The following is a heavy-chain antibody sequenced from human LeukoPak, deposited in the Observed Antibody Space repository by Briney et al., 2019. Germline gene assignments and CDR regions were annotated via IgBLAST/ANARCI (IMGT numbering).Heavy chain of an antibody. CDR3: ARGGYTSSWYTDY. CDR2: INSDGSGT. V-gene: IGHV3-74*03. D-gene: IGHD6-13*01. J-gene: IGHJ4*02. CDR1: GFTFSNYW. Sequence: PGGSLRLSCAASGFTFSNYWMHWVRQVPGKGLVWISPINSDGSGTKYADSVKGRFTISRDNAKNTLYLQMNSLRAEDTAVYYCARGGYTSSWYTDYGGQGTLVTVSS.